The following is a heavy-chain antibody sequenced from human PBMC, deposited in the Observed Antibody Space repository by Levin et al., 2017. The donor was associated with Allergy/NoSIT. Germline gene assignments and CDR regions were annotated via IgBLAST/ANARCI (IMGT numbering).Heavy chain of an antibody. CDR3: AKDIGAEGYGDVFDY. V-gene: IGHV3-43*01. D-gene: IGHD4-17*01. Sequence: GGSLRLSCAASGFTFDDYTMHWVRQAPGKGLEWVSLISWDGGSTYYADSVKGRFTISRDNSKNSLYLQMNSLRTEDTALYYCAKDIGAEGYGDVFDYWGQGTLVTVSS. CDR2: ISWDGGST. CDR1: GFTFDDYT. J-gene: IGHJ4*02.